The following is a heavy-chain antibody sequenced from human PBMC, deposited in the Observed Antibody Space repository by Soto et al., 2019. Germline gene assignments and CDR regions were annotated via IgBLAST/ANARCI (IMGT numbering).Heavy chain of an antibody. J-gene: IGHJ4*02. CDR2: ISQSGNT. Sequence: SETLSLTCSIYSGSLSGYYWSWIRQPPGKGPEWIGEISQSGNTNYSPSLKSRVSISIDTSKKQFSLNLASVSAADTAVYYCARAPKVSGSSQTRPDFWGQGTLVTVSS. V-gene: IGHV4-34*01. D-gene: IGHD6-6*01. CDR3: ARAPKVSGSSQTRPDF. CDR1: SGSLSGYY.